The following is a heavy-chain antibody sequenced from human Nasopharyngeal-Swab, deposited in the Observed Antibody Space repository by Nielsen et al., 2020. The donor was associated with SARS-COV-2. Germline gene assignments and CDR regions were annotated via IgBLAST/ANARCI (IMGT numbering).Heavy chain of an antibody. J-gene: IGHJ6*02. CDR1: GYTFNNYY. CDR3: ARRGRCSGSSCDMDV. CDR2: INSGSGGT. Sequence: ASVKVSCKASGYTFNNYYIHWVRQAPGQGLEWMGMINSGSGGTTYAQKFQGRVTMTRDTSTSTVFMDLSSLRFEDTAVYYCARRGRCSGSSCDMDVWGQGTTVTVSS. D-gene: IGHD2-2*01. V-gene: IGHV1-46*02.